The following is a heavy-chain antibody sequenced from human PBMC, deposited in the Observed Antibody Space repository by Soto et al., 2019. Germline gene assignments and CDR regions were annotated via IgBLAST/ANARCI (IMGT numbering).Heavy chain of an antibody. J-gene: IGHJ4*02. V-gene: IGHV2-5*02. CDR3: AHVSNLGLYAILPAG. D-gene: IGHD2-8*01. Sequence: QITLKESGPTLVNPTQTLTLTCTFSGFSLSTSGVGVGWIRQPPGKALEWLALIYWDDDKRYSPSLKSRLTIAKDTSKNQVALTMTNMDPVDTASYYCAHVSNLGLYAILPAGWGQGTLVTVSS. CDR2: IYWDDDK. CDR1: GFSLSTSGVG.